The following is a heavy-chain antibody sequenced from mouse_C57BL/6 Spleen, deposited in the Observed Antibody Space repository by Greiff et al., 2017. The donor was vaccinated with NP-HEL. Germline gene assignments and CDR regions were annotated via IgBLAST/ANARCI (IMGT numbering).Heavy chain of an antibody. V-gene: IGHV1-85*01. CDR2: IYPRAGST. Sequence: QVQLKESGPELVKPGASVKLSCKASGYTFTSYDINWVKQRPGQGLEWIGWIYPRAGSTKYNEKFKGKATLTVDTSSSTAYMELHSLTSEDSAVYFCARGEGYYGSSYWYFEGWGTGTTVTVSS. CDR1: GYTFTSYD. D-gene: IGHD1-1*01. J-gene: IGHJ1*03. CDR3: ARGEGYYGSSYWYFEG.